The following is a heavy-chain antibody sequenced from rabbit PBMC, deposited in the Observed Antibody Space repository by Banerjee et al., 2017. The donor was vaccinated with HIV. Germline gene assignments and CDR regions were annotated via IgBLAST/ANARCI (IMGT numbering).Heavy chain of an antibody. Sequence: QSLEESGGDLVKPGASLTLTCTASGFSFSSSYYMCWVRQAPGKGLEWIGCIYNGDGSTYYASWAKGRFTISKTSSTTVTLQMTSLTAADTATYFCARGDGGSGYLYYFNFWGPVTLVTV. CDR1: GFSFSSSYY. D-gene: IGHD8-1*01. CDR2: IYNGDGST. CDR3: ARGDGGSGYLYYFNF. J-gene: IGHJ4*01. V-gene: IGHV1S40*01.